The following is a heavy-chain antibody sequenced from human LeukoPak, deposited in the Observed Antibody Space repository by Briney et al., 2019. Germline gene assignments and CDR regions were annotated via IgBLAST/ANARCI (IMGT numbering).Heavy chain of an antibody. D-gene: IGHD1-14*01. Sequence: GASVKVSCKASGYTFTSYAMHWVRQAPGQRLEWMGWINAGNGNTKYSQKFQGRVTITRDTSASTAYMELSSLRSEDTAVYYCARDRNPGYGMDVWGQGTTVTVSS. J-gene: IGHJ6*02. V-gene: IGHV1-3*01. CDR1: GYTFTSYA. CDR2: INAGNGNT. CDR3: ARDRNPGYGMDV.